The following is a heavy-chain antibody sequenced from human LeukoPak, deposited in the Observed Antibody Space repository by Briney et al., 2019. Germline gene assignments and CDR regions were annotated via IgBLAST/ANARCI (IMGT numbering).Heavy chain of an antibody. CDR1: GGSISSYY. J-gene: IGHJ4*02. CDR2: IYYSGNT. Sequence: SETLSLTCTVSGGSISSYYWSWIRQPPGKGLEWIGNIYYSGNTNYNPSLTSRVTISVDTSKNQSSLKLSSVTAADTAVYYCARGEVAAGTFDYWGQGTLVTVSS. V-gene: IGHV4-59*08. D-gene: IGHD6-13*01. CDR3: ARGEVAAGTFDY.